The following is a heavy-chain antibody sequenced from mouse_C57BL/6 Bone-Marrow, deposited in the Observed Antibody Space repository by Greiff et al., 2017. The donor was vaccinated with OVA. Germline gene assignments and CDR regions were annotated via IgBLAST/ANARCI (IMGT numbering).Heavy chain of an antibody. CDR1: GYTFTSYW. Sequence: QVQLQQPGTELVKPGASVKLSCTASGYTFTSYWMHWVQQRPGQGLEWIGNINPSNGGPNYHAKFTSKATLTVDKSSRTAYRQLSSLTSEDSAVDYWARGYGYHGYFDVWGTGTTVTVSA. D-gene: IGHD2-2*01. V-gene: IGHV1-53*01. CDR3: ARGYGYHGYFDV. CDR2: INPSNGGP. J-gene: IGHJ1*03.